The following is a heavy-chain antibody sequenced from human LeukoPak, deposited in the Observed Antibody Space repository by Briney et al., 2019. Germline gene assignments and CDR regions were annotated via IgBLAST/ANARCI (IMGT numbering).Heavy chain of an antibody. CDR1: GYTFTDYY. Sequence: ASVKVSCKASGYTFTDYYMHWVRQAPGQGLEWMGWINPNSGGSNYAQKFQGRVTMTRDTSISTVYMELSRLRSDDTAVYYCARQGYGATYQGAADYWGQGTLVTVSS. CDR3: ARQGYGATYQGAADY. J-gene: IGHJ4*02. D-gene: IGHD4-17*01. V-gene: IGHV1-2*02. CDR2: INPNSGGS.